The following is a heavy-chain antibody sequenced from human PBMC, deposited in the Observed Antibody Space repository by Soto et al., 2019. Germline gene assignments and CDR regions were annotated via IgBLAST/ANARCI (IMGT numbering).Heavy chain of an antibody. J-gene: IGHJ4*02. CDR2: IYYSGST. D-gene: IGHD3-22*01. Sequence: ASETLSLTCTVSGGSISSYYWSWIRQPPGKGLEWIGYIYYSGSTNYNPSLKSRVTISVDTSKNQFSLKLSSVTAADTAVYYCARRSGYYRYFDYWGQGTLVTVSS. CDR3: ARRSGYYRYFDY. V-gene: IGHV4-59*01. CDR1: GGSISSYY.